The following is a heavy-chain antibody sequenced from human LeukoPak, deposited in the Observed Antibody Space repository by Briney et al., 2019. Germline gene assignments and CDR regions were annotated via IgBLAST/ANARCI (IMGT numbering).Heavy chain of an antibody. V-gene: IGHV3-53*01. J-gene: IGHJ2*01. Sequence: GGSLTLSCAASGFSVSLNYMNWVRQAPGKGLEWGSILYSGSDTYYADSVKGRFTISRDTSKTMLFLNMNSLRAEDMDVYYCARVGDHFHWYLDLWGRGTLVTVSS. CDR3: ARVGDHFHWYLDL. CDR1: GFSVSLNY. CDR2: LYSGSDT. D-gene: IGHD3-3*02.